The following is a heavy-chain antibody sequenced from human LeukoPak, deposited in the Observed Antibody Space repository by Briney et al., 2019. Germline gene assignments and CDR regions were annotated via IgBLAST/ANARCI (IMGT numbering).Heavy chain of an antibody. V-gene: IGHV3-9*01. CDR3: AKDIRMVYDGVDY. J-gene: IGHJ4*02. CDR1: GFTFDDYA. Sequence: PGGSLRLSCAASGFTFDDYAMHWVRQAPGKGLEWVSGISWNSGSIGYADSVKGRFTISRDNAKNSLYLQMNSLRAEDTALYYCAKDIRMVYDGVDYWGQGTLVTVSS. D-gene: IGHD2-8*01. CDR2: ISWNSGSI.